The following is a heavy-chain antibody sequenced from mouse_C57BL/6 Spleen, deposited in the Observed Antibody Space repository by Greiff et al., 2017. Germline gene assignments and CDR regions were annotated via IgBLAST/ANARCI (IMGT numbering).Heavy chain of an antibody. CDR2: IDPENGDT. D-gene: IGHD2-3*01. CDR1: GFNIKDDY. CDR3: TTGYYDYFDY. Sequence: EVQLQQSGAELVRPGASVKLSCTASGFNIKDDYMHWVKQRPEQGLEWIGWIDPENGDTEYASKFQGKATITADTSSNTAYLQLSSLTSEDTAVYYGTTGYYDYFDYWGQGTTRTVSS. J-gene: IGHJ2*01. V-gene: IGHV14-4*01.